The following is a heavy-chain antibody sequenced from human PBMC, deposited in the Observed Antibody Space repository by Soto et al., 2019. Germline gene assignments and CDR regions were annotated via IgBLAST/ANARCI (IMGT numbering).Heavy chain of an antibody. J-gene: IGHJ6*02. V-gene: IGHV1-2*02. CDR1: GYTFTGYY. Sequence: QVQLVQSGTEVKRPGDSVKVSCKASGYTFTGYYVHWVRQAPGQGLEWMGWINPNSGDTYLAQRFQGRGTMIRGMSIGTAYMELRGLTSDDTAEYYCAKGGAIVAAGTRVYLYNAMDVWGQGTTVTVSS. CDR3: AKGGAIVAAGTRVYLYNAMDV. CDR2: INPNSGDT. D-gene: IGHD1-26*01.